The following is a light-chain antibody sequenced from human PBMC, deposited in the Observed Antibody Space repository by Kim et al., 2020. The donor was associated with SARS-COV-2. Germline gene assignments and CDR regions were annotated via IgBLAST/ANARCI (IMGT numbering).Light chain of an antibody. V-gene: IGKV3-20*01. J-gene: IGKJ1*01. Sequence: VLTQSPGTLSLFPGERATLSCRASESFGSTYLAWYQQKPGQTPRLLIYGASSRATGIPDRVSGSASGTDFTLTISRLEPEDFAVYYCQQYGRAPRTFGQGTKVDIK. CDR1: ESFGSTY. CDR2: GAS. CDR3: QQYGRAPRT.